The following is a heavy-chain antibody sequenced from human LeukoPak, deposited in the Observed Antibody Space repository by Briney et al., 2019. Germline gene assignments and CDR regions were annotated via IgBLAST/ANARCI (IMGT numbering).Heavy chain of an antibody. CDR3: ARHDYGGNSGDY. J-gene: IGHJ4*02. CDR1: GFTFSSSG. V-gene: IGHV3-48*02. Sequence: GGSLRLSCAASGFTFSSSGMNWVRQAPGKGLEWVSYIGTSSSTIYYADSVKGRFTISRDSAKNSLYLQMNSLRDEDTAVYYCARHDYGGNSGDYWGQGTLVTVSS. D-gene: IGHD4-23*01. CDR2: IGTSSSTI.